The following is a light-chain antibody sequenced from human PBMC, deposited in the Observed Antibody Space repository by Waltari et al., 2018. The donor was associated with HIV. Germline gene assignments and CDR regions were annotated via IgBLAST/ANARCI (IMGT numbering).Light chain of an antibody. Sequence: QSALTQPPSASGPPRQSVTISCTGTSSDVGGYNYVSWYQQRPGKAPKLMIYEVSKRPSGVPDRFSGSKSGNTASLTVSGLQAEDEADYYCSSYAGSNNLVFGGGTKLTVL. J-gene: IGLJ2*01. CDR2: EVS. CDR3: SSYAGSNNLV. CDR1: SSDVGGYNY. V-gene: IGLV2-8*01.